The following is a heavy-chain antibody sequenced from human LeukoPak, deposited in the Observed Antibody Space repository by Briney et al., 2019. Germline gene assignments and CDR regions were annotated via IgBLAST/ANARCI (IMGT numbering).Heavy chain of an antibody. J-gene: IGHJ6*03. CDR2: VYYGGNT. Sequence: PSETLSLTCTVSGGSISSSSYYWDWVRQPPGKGLEWIGNVYYGGNTFYNSSLESRVTISVDMSKNQFSLKLSSLTAADTAVYYCARQRADYFYHYLDVWGKGTLVTVSS. CDR3: ARQRADYFYHYLDV. V-gene: IGHV4-39*01. CDR1: GGSISSSSYY.